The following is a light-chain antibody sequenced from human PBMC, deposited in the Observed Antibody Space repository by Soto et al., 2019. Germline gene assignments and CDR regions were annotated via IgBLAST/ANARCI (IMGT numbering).Light chain of an antibody. CDR3: QVWDSISDQGV. CDR1: NIGSKS. CDR2: YDS. J-gene: IGLJ3*02. Sequence: SYELTQPPSVSVAPGKTARITCGGNNIGSKSVHWYQQKPGQAPVLVIYYDSDRPSGIPERFSGSNSGNTATLTISRVEAGDEADYYCQVWDSISDQGVFGGGTKLTVL. V-gene: IGLV3-21*04.